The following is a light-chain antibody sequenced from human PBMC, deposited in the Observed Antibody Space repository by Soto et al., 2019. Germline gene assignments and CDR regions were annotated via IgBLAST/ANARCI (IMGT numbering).Light chain of an antibody. CDR2: GNR. J-gene: IGLJ2*01. CDR1: NSNLGAGYD. CDR3: CSYAGRSPVV. Sequence: QSVLTQPPSVSGAPGQRVTISCTGNNSNLGAGYDVHWYQQLPGAAPKLVIFGNRNRPSGVPERFSGSKSGTSASLAITGLLAEDEADYYCCSYAGRSPVVFGGGTKVTVL. V-gene: IGLV1-40*01.